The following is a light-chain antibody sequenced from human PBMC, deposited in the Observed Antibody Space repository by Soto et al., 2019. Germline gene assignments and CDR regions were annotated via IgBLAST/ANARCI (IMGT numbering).Light chain of an antibody. CDR2: GVS. V-gene: IGKV3-20*01. Sequence: EIVLTQSPDTLSLFPGERSTLSCRASQSVSSFYLAWYQQKPGQAPRLLIYGVSKRATGIPDRFSGSGSGTDFTLTIRRLEPEDFAVYYCQQYGSSPPINFGQGTRLEIK. J-gene: IGKJ5*01. CDR1: QSVSSFY. CDR3: QQYGSSPPIN.